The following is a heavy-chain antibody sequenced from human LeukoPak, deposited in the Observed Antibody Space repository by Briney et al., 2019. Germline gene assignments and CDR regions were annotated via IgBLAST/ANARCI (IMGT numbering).Heavy chain of an antibody. CDR1: GYTFTSYD. Sequence: ASVKVSCKASGYTFTSYDINWVRQATGQGLEWMGWMNPNSGNTGYAQKFQGRVTITRNTSISTAYMELSSLRSEDTAAYYCARGAYQLLIGEYYFDYWGQGTLVTVSS. CDR3: ARGAYQLLIGEYYFDY. D-gene: IGHD2-2*01. J-gene: IGHJ4*02. CDR2: MNPNSGNT. V-gene: IGHV1-8*03.